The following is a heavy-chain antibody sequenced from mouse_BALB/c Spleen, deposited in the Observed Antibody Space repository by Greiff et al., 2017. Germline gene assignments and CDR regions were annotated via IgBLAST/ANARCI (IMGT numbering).Heavy chain of an antibody. Sequence: QVQLQQPGAELVKPGASVKLSCKASGYTFTSYWMHWVKQRPGQGLEWIGEINPSNGRTNYNEKFKSKATLTVDKSSSTAYMQLSSLTSEDSAVYYCARRDGSAWFADWGQGTLVTVSA. D-gene: IGHD2-3*01. CDR3: ARRDGSAWFAD. CDR2: INPSNGRT. V-gene: IGHV1S81*02. J-gene: IGHJ3*01. CDR1: GYTFTSYW.